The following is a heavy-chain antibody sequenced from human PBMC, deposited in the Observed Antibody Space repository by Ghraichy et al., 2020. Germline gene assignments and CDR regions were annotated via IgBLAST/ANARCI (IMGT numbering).Heavy chain of an antibody. J-gene: IGHJ6*02. Sequence: GGSLRLSCAASGFTFSSYSMNWVRQAPGKGLEWVSSISSSSSYIYYADSVKGRFTISRDNAKNSLYLQMNSLRAEDTDVYYCARCHRPFFGVVITHYYYYGMDVWGQGTTVTVSS. CDR2: ISSSSSYI. D-gene: IGHD3-3*01. CDR1: GFTFSSYS. V-gene: IGHV3-21*01. CDR3: ARCHRPFFGVVITHYYYYGMDV.